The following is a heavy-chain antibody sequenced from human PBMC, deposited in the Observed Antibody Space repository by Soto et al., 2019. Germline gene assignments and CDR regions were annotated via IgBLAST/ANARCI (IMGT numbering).Heavy chain of an antibody. Sequence: QVQLQQWGAGLLKPSETLSLTCAVYGGSFSGYFWSWIRQPPGKGLEWIGEINHSGSTNYNPSLKSRVTISVDTSKNQFSLKLSSVTAADTAVYYCAIDYGDLDAFDIWGQGTMVTVSS. V-gene: IGHV4-34*01. D-gene: IGHD4-17*01. CDR2: INHSGST. J-gene: IGHJ3*02. CDR3: AIDYGDLDAFDI. CDR1: GGSFSGYF.